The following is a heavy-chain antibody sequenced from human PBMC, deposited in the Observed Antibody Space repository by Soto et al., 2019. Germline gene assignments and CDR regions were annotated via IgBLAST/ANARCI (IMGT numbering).Heavy chain of an antibody. V-gene: IGHV1-18*01. CDR3: ARAGHYYDSSGYAN. CDR1: GYSFATSG. J-gene: IGHJ4*02. CDR2: ISAYNGNT. D-gene: IGHD3-22*01. Sequence: ASVKVSCKXSGYSFATSGISWVRQAPGQGLEWMGWISAYNGNTNYEQKLQDRVTMTTDTSTSTAYLELRSLRSDDTAVYYCARAGHYYDSSGYANWGQGTLVTVSS.